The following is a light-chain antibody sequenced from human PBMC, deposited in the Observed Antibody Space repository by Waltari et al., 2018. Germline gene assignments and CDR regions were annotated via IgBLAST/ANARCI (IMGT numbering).Light chain of an antibody. CDR3: QAWDSGTGV. CDR2: EDN. V-gene: IGLV3-1*01. J-gene: IGLJ1*01. Sequence: YELTPPPSVSVSPGQAANIACSGDDVGNKYTSWFQQKPGHSPVLVIFEDNKRPPGIPERFSASNSGNIATLTISETQPMDEADYYCQAWDSGTGVFGTGTKVTVL. CDR1: DVGNKY.